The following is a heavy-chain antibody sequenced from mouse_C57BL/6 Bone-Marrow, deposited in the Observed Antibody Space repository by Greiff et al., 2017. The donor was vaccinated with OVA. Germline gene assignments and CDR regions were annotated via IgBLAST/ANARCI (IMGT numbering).Heavy chain of an antibody. V-gene: IGHV5-12*01. CDR3: ARVDY. CDR2: ISNGGGST. J-gene: IGHJ2*01. CDR1: GFTFSDYY. Sequence: EVKVVESGGGLVQPGGSLKLSCAASGFTFSDYYMYWVRQTPEKRLEWVAYISNGGGSTYYPDTVKGRFTISRDNAKNTLYLQMSRLKSEDTAMYYCARVDYWGQGTTLTVSS.